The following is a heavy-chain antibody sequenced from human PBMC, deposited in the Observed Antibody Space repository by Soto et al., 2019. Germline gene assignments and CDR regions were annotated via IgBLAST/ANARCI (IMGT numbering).Heavy chain of an antibody. D-gene: IGHD2-2*02. CDR2: INHSGST. J-gene: IGHJ5*02. V-gene: IGHV4-34*01. CDR3: ARKPSERDCSSTSCHKNWFDP. CDR1: GGSFSGYY. Sequence: QVQLQQWGAGLLKPSETLSLTCAVYGGSFSGYYWSWIRQPPGKGLEWIGEINHSGSTNYNPSLKSRVTISVDTSKHQFSLKLSSVTAADTAVYYWARKPSERDCSSTSCHKNWFDPWGQGTLVTVSS.